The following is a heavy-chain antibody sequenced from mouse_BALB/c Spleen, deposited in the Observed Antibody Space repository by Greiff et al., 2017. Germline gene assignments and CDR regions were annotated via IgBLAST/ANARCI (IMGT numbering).Heavy chain of an antibody. D-gene: IGHD4-1*01. V-gene: IGHV1-5*01. CDR3: TRSLGDYAMDY. Sequence: VQLQQSGTVLARPGASVKMSCKASGYTFTSYWMHWVKQRPGQGLEWIGAIYPGNSDTSYNQKFKGKAKLTAVTSTSTAYMELSSLTNEDSAIYYCTRSLGDYAMDYWGQGTSVTVSS. J-gene: IGHJ4*01. CDR1: GYTFTSYW. CDR2: IYPGNSDT.